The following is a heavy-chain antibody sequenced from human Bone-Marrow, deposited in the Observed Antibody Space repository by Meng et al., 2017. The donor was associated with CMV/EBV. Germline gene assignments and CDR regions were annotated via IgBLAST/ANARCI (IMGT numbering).Heavy chain of an antibody. CDR1: GFTFSSYR. J-gene: IGHJ4*02. Sequence: GESLKTPCAASGFTFSSYRMHWVRQAPGKGLVWVSRINSDRSSTSYAVSVKGRFTISRDNSKNTLYLQMNSLRPEDTAVYYCAKDPGRVGAPVVDYWGQGTLVTVSS. CDR3: AKDPGRVGAPVVDY. V-gene: IGHV3-74*01. CDR2: INSDRSST. D-gene: IGHD2-21*01.